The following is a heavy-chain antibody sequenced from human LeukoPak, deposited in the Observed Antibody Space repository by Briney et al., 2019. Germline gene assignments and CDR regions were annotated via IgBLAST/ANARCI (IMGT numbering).Heavy chain of an antibody. CDR3: ARVRSGSYYYYYYYYYMDV. CDR1: GGSISSGSYY. D-gene: IGHD3-10*01. J-gene: IGHJ6*03. Sequence: PSETLSLTCTVSGGSISSGSYYWSWIRQPAGKGLEWIGRIYSSGSTNYNPSLNSRVTISGDTSKNQFSLKLSSVTAADTAVYYCARVRSGSYYYYYYYYYMDVWGKGTTVTISS. V-gene: IGHV4-61*02. CDR2: IYSSGST.